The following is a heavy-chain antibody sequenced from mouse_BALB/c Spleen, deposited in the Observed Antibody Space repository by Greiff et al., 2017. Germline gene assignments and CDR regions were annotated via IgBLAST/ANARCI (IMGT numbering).Heavy chain of an antibody. CDR1: GFTFSSFG. V-gene: IGHV5-17*02. Sequence: DVQLVESGGGLVQPGGSRKLSCAASGFTFSSFGMHWVRQAPEKGLEWVAYISSGSSTIYYADTVKGRFTISRDNPKNTLFLQMTSLRSEDTAMYYCARTRETTATYYYAMDYWGQGTSVTVSS. CDR3: ARTRETTATYYYAMDY. J-gene: IGHJ4*01. CDR2: ISSGSSTI. D-gene: IGHD1-2*01.